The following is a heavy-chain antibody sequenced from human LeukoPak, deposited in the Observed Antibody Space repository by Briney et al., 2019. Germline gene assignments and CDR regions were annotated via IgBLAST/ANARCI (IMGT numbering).Heavy chain of an antibody. V-gene: IGHV4-59*01. J-gene: IGHJ3*02. Sequence: NPSETLSLTCTVSGGSISSYYRSWIRQPPGKGLEWIGYIYYSGSTNYNPSLKSRVTISVDTSKNQFSLKLSSVTAADTAVYYCARGGPYYYGSGSYYRADDAFDIWGQGTMVTVSS. CDR1: GGSISSYY. CDR2: IYYSGST. CDR3: ARGGPYYYGSGSYYRADDAFDI. D-gene: IGHD3-10*01.